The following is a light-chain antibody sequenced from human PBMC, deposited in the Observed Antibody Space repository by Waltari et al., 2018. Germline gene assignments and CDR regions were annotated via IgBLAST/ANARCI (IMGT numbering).Light chain of an antibody. CDR3: QQHNNWPYT. J-gene: IGKJ2*01. CDR1: QSVSSN. V-gene: IGKV3-15*01. CDR2: GAP. Sequence: EIVMTQSPVTLSVSPGERATLSCRASQSVSSNLAWYQQRPGQAPRLLIYGAPPRATGVPARLRGSGSGTEFTLTISSLQSEDFAVYYCQQHNNWPYTFGQGTTVEI.